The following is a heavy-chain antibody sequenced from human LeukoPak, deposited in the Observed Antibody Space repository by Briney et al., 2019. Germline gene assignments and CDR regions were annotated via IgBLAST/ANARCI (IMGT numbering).Heavy chain of an antibody. Sequence: SETLSLTCTVSGGSISSYYWSWIRQPAGKGLEWIGRIYTSGSTNYNPSLKSRVTMSVDTSKNQFSLKLSSVTAADTAVYYCARIVVVPAASYYYYYYYMDVWGQGTTVTVSS. D-gene: IGHD2-2*01. CDR3: ARIVVVPAASYYYYYYYMDV. V-gene: IGHV4-4*07. J-gene: IGHJ6*03. CDR2: IYTSGST. CDR1: GGSISSYY.